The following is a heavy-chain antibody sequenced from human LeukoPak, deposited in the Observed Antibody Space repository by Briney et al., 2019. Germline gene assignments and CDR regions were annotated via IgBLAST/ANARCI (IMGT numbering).Heavy chain of an antibody. D-gene: IGHD6-19*01. CDR2: IYYSGST. CDR3: ARGVIAVAPTGY. J-gene: IGHJ4*02. Sequence: SETLSLTCTVSGGSISSSSYYWGWIRQPPGKGLEWIGSIYYSGSTYYNPSLKSRVTISVDTSKNQFSLKLSSVTAADTAVYYCARGVIAVAPTGYWGQGTLVTVSS. CDR1: GGSISSSSYY. V-gene: IGHV4-39*01.